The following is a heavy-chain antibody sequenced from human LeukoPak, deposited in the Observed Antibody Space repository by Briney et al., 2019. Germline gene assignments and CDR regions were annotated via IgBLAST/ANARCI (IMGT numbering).Heavy chain of an antibody. CDR2: MNPNSGNT. CDR1: GYTFTSYD. J-gene: IGHJ6*02. Sequence: GASVKVSCKASGYTFTSYDINWVRQATGQGLEWMGWMNPNSGNTGYAQKFQGRVTMTRNTSISTAYMELSSLRSEDTAVYYCARGRGRSTWIQLWRTHGMGVWGQGTTVTVSS. V-gene: IGHV1-8*01. CDR3: ARGRGRSTWIQLWRTHGMGV. D-gene: IGHD5-18*01.